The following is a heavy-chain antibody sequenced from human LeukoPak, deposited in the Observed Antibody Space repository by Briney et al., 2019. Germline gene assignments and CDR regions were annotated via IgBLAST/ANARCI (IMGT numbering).Heavy chain of an antibody. Sequence: ASVKVSCKASGYTFTSYGISWVRQAPGQGLEWMGWISAYNGNTNYAQKLQGRVTMTTDTSTSTAYMELSSLRSEDTAVYYCARAYDSNYENPFDYWGQGTLVTVSS. CDR1: GYTFTSYG. D-gene: IGHD4-4*01. V-gene: IGHV1-18*01. CDR3: ARAYDSNYENPFDY. CDR2: ISAYNGNT. J-gene: IGHJ4*02.